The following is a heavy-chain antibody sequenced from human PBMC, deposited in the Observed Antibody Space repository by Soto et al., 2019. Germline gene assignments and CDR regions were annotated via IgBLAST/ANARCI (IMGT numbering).Heavy chain of an antibody. J-gene: IGHJ6*02. Sequence: QVQLVQSGAEVKKPGSSVKVSCKASGGTFSSYAISWVRQAPGQGLEWMGGIIPIFGTANYAQKFQGRVTITEEESTSTAYMELSSLRSEDMALYYCARERMTTVIYYSYGMDVWGQGTTVTVSS. CDR2: IIPIFGTA. CDR1: GGTFSSYA. V-gene: IGHV1-69*01. CDR3: ARERMTTVIYYSYGMDV. D-gene: IGHD4-4*01.